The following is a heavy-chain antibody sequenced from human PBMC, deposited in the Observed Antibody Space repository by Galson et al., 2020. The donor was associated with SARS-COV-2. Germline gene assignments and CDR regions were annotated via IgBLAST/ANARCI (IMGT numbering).Heavy chain of an antibody. CDR3: ARIRPKVVGTTYWYFDL. CDR2: IDWDDDK. J-gene: IGHJ2*01. D-gene: IGHD1-1*01. CDR1: GFSLSTSGMR. V-gene: IGHV2-70*04. Sequence: ESGPTLVKHTQTLTLTCTFPGFSLSTSGMRASWIRQSPGKALEWLARIDWDDDKFYSTSLKTRLTISKDTSKNQVVLTMTNMDPGDTATYYCARIRPKVVGTTYWYFDLWGRGTLVTVSS.